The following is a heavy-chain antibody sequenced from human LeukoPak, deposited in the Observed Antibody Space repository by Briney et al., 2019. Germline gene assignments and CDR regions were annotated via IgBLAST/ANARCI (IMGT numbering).Heavy chain of an antibody. D-gene: IGHD4-11*01. Sequence: SETLSLTCAVSGGSFSGYYWSWIRQPPGKGPEWIGEINHSGSTNYNPSLKSRVTISVDTSKNQFSLKLSSVTAADTAVYYCARGRSTVYYYYYYYMDVWGKGTTVTVSS. V-gene: IGHV4-34*01. CDR1: GGSFSGYY. CDR2: INHSGST. J-gene: IGHJ6*03. CDR3: ARGRSTVYYYYYYYMDV.